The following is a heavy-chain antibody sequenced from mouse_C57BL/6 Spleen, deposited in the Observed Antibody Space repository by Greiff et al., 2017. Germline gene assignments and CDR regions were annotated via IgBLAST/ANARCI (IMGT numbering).Heavy chain of an antibody. CDR2: IYPGSGNT. D-gene: IGHD2-12*01. CDR3: ARSHYYSYYEEYAMDY. Sequence: VQLQQPGAELVRPGASVKLSCKASGSTFTDYYIHWVKQRPGQGLEWIARIYPGSGNTYYNEKFKSKATLTVEKSSSTAYMQLSSLTSEDSAVYFCARSHYYSYYEEYAMDYWGQVTSVTVSS. J-gene: IGHJ4*01. V-gene: IGHV1-76*01. CDR1: GSTFTDYY.